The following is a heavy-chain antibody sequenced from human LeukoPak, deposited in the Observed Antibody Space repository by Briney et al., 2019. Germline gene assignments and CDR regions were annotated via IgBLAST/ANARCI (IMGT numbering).Heavy chain of an antibody. D-gene: IGHD3-22*01. CDR1: GFTFSSYS. V-gene: IGHV3-21*01. CDR2: ISSSSSYI. CDR3: ATQGAYYYDSSG. J-gene: IGHJ4*02. Sequence: PWGSLRLSCAASGFTFSSYSMNWVRQAPGKGLEWVSSISSSSSYIYYADSVKGRFTISRDNAKNSLYLQMNSLRAEDTAVYYCATQGAYYYDSSGWGQGTLVTVSS.